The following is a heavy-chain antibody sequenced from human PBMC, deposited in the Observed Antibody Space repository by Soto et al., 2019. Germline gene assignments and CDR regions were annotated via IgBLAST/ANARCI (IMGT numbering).Heavy chain of an antibody. Sequence: GSLKISCKGSGYSFTSYWIGWVRQMPGKGLEWMGIIYPGDSDTRYSPSFQGQVTISADKSISTAYLQWSSLKASDTAMYYCARSPVTHYYDSSGYYLDYWGQGTLVTVSS. D-gene: IGHD3-22*01. CDR1: GYSFTSYW. CDR3: ARSPVTHYYDSSGYYLDY. J-gene: IGHJ4*02. V-gene: IGHV5-51*01. CDR2: IYPGDSDT.